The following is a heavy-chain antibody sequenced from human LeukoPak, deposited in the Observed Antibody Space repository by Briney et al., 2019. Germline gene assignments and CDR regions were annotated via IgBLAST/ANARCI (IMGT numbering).Heavy chain of an antibody. J-gene: IGHJ4*02. CDR3: AGVRGSGGSWRDFDY. CDR2: ISSSGSTI. CDR1: GFTFSSYE. Sequence: GGSLRLSSAASGFTFSSYEMNWVRQAPGKGLEWVSYISSSGSTIYYADSVKGRFTISRDNAKNSLYLQMNSLRAEDTAVYYCAGVRGSGGSWRDFDYWGQGTLVTVSS. D-gene: IGHD2-15*01. V-gene: IGHV3-48*03.